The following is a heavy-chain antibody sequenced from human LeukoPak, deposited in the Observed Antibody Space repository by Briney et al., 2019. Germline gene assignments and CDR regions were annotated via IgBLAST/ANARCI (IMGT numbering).Heavy chain of an antibody. J-gene: IGHJ6*02. V-gene: IGHV3-23*01. CDR2: IDDSGVIR. D-gene: IGHD3-22*01. CDR3: AKRLKRNYYYHYAMDV. Sequence: GGSLRLSCAASGFTFSSYWMSWVRQAPGKGLEWVSRIDDSGVIRSYADSVKGRFTISRDNSKMTLTLQMNSLRAEDTAVYYCAKRLKRNYYYHYAMDVWGQGTTVTVSS. CDR1: GFTFSSYW.